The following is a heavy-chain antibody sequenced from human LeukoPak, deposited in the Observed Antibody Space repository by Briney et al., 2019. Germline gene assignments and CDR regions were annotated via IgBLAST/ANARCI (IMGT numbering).Heavy chain of an antibody. CDR3: ARDQQQGDHYSFYYMDF. D-gene: IGHD1/OR15-1a*01. J-gene: IGHJ6*03. Sequence: ASVKVSCKGSGYSFSNHGITWVRQAPGQGLEWIGWISPHKGNTNYQQRLQGRLIMTTDASTSTAYMELRDLRSDGTAIYYCARDQQQGDHYSFYYMDFWGEGTTVIVSS. CDR2: ISPHKGNT. CDR1: GYSFSNHG. V-gene: IGHV1-18*01.